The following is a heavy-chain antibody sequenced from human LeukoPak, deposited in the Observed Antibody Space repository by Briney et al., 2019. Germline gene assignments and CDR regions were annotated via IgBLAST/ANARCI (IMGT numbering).Heavy chain of an antibody. Sequence: GASVKVSCKASGGTFSNYAISWVRQAPGQGLEWMGGIIPIFGTANYAQKFRGRVTITADKSTRTAYMELSSLRSEDTAVYYCAREGFGELAINYYYYYMDVWGKGTTVTISS. V-gene: IGHV1-69*06. CDR3: AREGFGELAINYYYYYMDV. J-gene: IGHJ6*03. CDR2: IIPIFGTA. CDR1: GGTFSNYA. D-gene: IGHD3-10*01.